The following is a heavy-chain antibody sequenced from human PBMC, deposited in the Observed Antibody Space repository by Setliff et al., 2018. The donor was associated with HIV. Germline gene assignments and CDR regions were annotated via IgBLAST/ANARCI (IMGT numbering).Heavy chain of an antibody. D-gene: IGHD3-3*01. CDR1: GGSINRHF. J-gene: IGHJ4*02. CDR2: IDYSGNT. V-gene: IGHV4-59*11. Sequence: LSLTCTVSGGSINRHFWGWIRQPPGKGLEWIGYIDYSGNTNYHHYLSFRVTMSVATSRNQFSLRLTSVTAADTAVYYCARRRPADSSTGEDSWTGTFDLWGLGTLVTVSS. CDR3: ARRRPADSSTGEDSWTGTFDL.